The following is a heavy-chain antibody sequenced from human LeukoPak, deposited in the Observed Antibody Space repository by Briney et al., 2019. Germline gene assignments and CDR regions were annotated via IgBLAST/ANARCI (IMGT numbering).Heavy chain of an antibody. J-gene: IGHJ3*02. CDR2: IYSDGST. Sequence: GRSLRLSCAASGFTVSGNYMSWVRQAPGKGLEWVSVIYSDGSTYYPGSVKGRFTISRDNSNNTLYLQMDSLRTDDTAVYYCARIDSTGGAFDIWGQGTMVTVSS. V-gene: IGHV3-53*01. CDR1: GFTVSGNY. CDR3: ARIDSTGGAFDI. D-gene: IGHD3-22*01.